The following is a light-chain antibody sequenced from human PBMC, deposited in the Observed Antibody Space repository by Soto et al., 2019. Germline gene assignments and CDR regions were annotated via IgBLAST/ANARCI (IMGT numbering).Light chain of an antibody. CDR1: SSDVGGYNY. V-gene: IGLV2-8*01. Sequence: QSALTQPPSASGSPGQSVTISCTGTSSDVGGYNYVSWYQQHPGKAPKLMIYGVTKRPSGVPDRFSGSKSGNTASLTVSGLQAEAEADYYCSSYAGSNNWVFGGGTKLTVL. CDR3: SSYAGSNNWV. CDR2: GVT. J-gene: IGLJ3*02.